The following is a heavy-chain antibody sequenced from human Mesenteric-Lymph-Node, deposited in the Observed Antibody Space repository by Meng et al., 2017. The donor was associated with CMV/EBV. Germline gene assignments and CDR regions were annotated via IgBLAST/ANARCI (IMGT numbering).Heavy chain of an antibody. CDR1: GFTFSSYS. Sequence: GESLKISCAASGFTFSSYSMNWVRQAPGKGLEWVSSISSSSSYIYYADSVKGRFTISRDNAKNTLYLQMNSLRAEDTAVYYCAREASRYYSWGQGTTVTVSS. D-gene: IGHD4-11*01. J-gene: IGHJ6*02. V-gene: IGHV3-21*01. CDR3: AREASRYYS. CDR2: ISSSSSYI.